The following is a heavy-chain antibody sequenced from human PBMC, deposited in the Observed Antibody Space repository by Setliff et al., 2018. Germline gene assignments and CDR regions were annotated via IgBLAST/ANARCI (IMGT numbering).Heavy chain of an antibody. CDR1: GYTFRQSI. CDR2: IGVYSGNT. Sequence: ASVKVSCKASGYTFRQSIVSWVRQAPGQGLEWLGWIGVYSGNTYSARRFQGRVSLTTDESTNTAYLELRGLRSDDTAVYYCMRLVRFCSRTVCQRTSGDEAWGQGTLVTVSS. V-gene: IGHV1-18*01. D-gene: IGHD3-3*01. J-gene: IGHJ5*02. CDR3: MRLVRFCSRTVCQRTSGDEA.